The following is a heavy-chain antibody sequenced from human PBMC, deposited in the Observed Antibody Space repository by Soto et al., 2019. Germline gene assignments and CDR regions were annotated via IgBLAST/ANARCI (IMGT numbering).Heavy chain of an antibody. Sequence: EVQLVESGGGLVQPGRSLRLSCVASGFTADDYAMHWVRQAPGQGLEWVSGISSNSDTIDYADPVKGLFTISRDNAKISLFLQMNSLRPEYTALYYCARFINWGGMTTIHYFDSWGQGTLVTVSS. CDR1: GFTADDYA. CDR3: ARFINWGGMTTIHYFDS. D-gene: IGHD4-17*01. CDR2: ISSNSDTI. J-gene: IGHJ4*02. V-gene: IGHV3-9*02.